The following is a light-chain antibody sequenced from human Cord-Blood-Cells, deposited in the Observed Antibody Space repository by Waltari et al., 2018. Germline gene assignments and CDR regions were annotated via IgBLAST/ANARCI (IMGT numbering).Light chain of an antibody. CDR1: QRVSSSY. Sequence: EIVLTQSPGTLSLSPGERATLSCRSSQRVSSSYLDWYQQKPGQAPRLLIYGASNRATGIPDRFSGSVSGTDFTLTISRLEPEDFAVYYCQQYGSSPPITFGQGTRLEIK. CDR3: QQYGSSPPIT. J-gene: IGKJ5*01. V-gene: IGKV3-20*01. CDR2: GAS.